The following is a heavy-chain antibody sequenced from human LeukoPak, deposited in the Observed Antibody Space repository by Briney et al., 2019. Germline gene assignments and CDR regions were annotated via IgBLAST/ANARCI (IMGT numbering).Heavy chain of an antibody. D-gene: IGHD3-22*01. Sequence: KPSETLSLTCTVSGASIIIYYWSWIRQPAGKGLEWIGRIYPTGITNYNPSLKSRVTMSLDTSKSQFSLQLSSVTAADTAVYYCARLKFYDSSGYSPGYYMDVWGKGTTVTVSS. CDR2: IYPTGIT. CDR1: GASIIIYY. J-gene: IGHJ6*03. CDR3: ARLKFYDSSGYSPGYYMDV. V-gene: IGHV4-4*07.